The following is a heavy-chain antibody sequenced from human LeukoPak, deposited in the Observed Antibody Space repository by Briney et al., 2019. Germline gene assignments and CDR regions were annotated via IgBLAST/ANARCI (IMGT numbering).Heavy chain of an antibody. J-gene: IGHJ4*02. Sequence: PSETLSLTCTVSGGSISSYYWSWIRQPPGKGLEWIGYMSYSGSSSYNPSLRSRVTISVDASKNQFSLKLSSVTAADTAVYYCARDGYSDSSGYDYPPSVWGQGTLVTVSS. CDR1: GGSISSYY. V-gene: IGHV4-59*01. CDR3: ARDGYSDSSGYDYPPSV. CDR2: MSYSGSS. D-gene: IGHD3-22*01.